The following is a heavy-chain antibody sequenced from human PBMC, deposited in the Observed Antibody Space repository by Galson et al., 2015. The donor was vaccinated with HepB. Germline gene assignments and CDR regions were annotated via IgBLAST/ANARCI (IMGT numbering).Heavy chain of an antibody. J-gene: IGHJ5*02. CDR3: ARGAGYCSGGSCYEGDYNWFDP. D-gene: IGHD2-15*01. CDR2: MNPNSGNT. V-gene: IGHV1-8*02. Sequence: SVKVSCKASGYTFTDYFIHRVRQATGQGLEWMGWMNPNSGNTDYAQKFQGRVTMTRNTSISTAYLELSSLRYDDTAFYYCARGAGYCSGGSCYEGDYNWFDPWGQGTQVTVSS. CDR1: GYTFTDYF.